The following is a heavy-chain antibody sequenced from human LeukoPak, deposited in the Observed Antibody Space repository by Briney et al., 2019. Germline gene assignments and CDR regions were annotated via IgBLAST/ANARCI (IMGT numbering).Heavy chain of an antibody. CDR1: GGSVSSENSY. J-gene: IGHJ4*02. D-gene: IGHD3-10*01. V-gene: IGHV4-61*02. Sequence: SETLSLTCTVSGGSVSSENSYWNWIRQPAGKGLEWIGRIYVDGSSTYNPSLKSRVTISVDTSKNQFSLRLTSMTAADTAVYYCARGYYYRGWGQGTLATVSS. CDR2: IYVDGSS. CDR3: ARGYYYRG.